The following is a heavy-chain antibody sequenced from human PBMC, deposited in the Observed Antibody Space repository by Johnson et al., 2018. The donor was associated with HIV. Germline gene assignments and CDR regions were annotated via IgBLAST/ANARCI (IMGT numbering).Heavy chain of an antibody. D-gene: IGHD2-2*01. CDR1: GFTFSSYW. CDR3: ARDSPDIVVVPGAIDAFDI. Sequence: VQLVESGGGLVQPGGSLRLSCAASGFTFSSYWMSWVRQAPGTGLEWVANIKHGGREKYDVDSVKGRFTISSDHAKNSLYLQMNSLRAEDTALYYCARDSPDIVVVPGAIDAFDIWGQGTMVTVSS. V-gene: IGHV3-7*01. CDR2: IKHGGREK. J-gene: IGHJ3*02.